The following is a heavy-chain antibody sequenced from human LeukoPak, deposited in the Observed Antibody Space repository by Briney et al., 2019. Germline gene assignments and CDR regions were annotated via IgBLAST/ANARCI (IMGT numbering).Heavy chain of an antibody. V-gene: IGHV1-46*01. CDR3: AREGSSGYYYFDF. CDR2: INPSGGGT. D-gene: IGHD3-22*01. Sequence: ASVKVSCKASGYTFTSYTMHWVRQAPGQGLEWIGIINPSGGGTSYAQKLRGRVTMTRDTSTSTLYMELSSLRSEDTAVYYCAREGSSGYYYFDFWGQGTLVTVSS. CDR1: GYTFTSYT. J-gene: IGHJ4*02.